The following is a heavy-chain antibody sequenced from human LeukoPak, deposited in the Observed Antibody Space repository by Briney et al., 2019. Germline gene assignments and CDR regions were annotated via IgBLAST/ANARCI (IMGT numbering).Heavy chain of an antibody. Sequence: PWETLSLTCAVSGYSISSGYYWGWIGQPPGKGLEWIGSMYHSGSTYDNPSLKSRVTISVDTSKNQFSLKLSSVTAADTAVYYCARGPPSCSRTSCYAERYYYYYGMDVWGKGTTVTVSS. CDR2: MYHSGST. D-gene: IGHD2-2*01. J-gene: IGHJ6*04. V-gene: IGHV4-38-2*01. CDR3: ARGPPSCSRTSCYAERYYYYYGMDV. CDR1: GYSISSGYY.